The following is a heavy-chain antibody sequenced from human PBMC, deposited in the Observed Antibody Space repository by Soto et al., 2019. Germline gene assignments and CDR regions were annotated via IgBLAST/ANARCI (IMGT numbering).Heavy chain of an antibody. Sequence: PSETLSLTCTVSGGSISSSSYYWGWIRQPPGKGLEWIGSIYYSGSTYYNPSLKSRVTISVDTSKNQFSLKLSSVTAADTAVYYCASQSYYYDSSGYLWGPGFDYWGQGTLVTVSS. CDR1: GGSISSSSYY. CDR3: ASQSYYYDSSGYLWGPGFDY. D-gene: IGHD3-22*01. V-gene: IGHV4-39*01. CDR2: IYYSGST. J-gene: IGHJ4*02.